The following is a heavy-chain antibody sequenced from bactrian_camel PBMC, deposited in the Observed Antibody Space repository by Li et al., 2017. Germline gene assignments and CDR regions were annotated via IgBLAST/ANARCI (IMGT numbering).Heavy chain of an antibody. CDR3: GASWDVTASAYLGRIAYPWSGY. Sequence: QVQLVESGGGLVHPGGSLRLSCSASKDALMYMAWFRQTPGNGREAVAALDSSGITAYADSLEGRFTISKDNDKNILYLQMDHLEVEDTALYRCGASWDVTASAYLGRIAYPWSGYWGEGTQVTVS. CDR2: LDSSGIT. CDR1: KDALMY. J-gene: IGHJ6*01. D-gene: IGHD1*01. V-gene: IGHV3S53*01.